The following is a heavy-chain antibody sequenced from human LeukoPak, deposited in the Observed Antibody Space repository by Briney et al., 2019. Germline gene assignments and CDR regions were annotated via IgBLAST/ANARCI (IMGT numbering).Heavy chain of an antibody. D-gene: IGHD1-26*01. Sequence: GRSLRLSCAASGFTFDDYAMHWVRQAPGEGLEWLSGISWNSGGIGYADSVKGRFTISRDNAKNSLYLQMNSLRAEDTALYYCAKDIDHSGSYLFGAFDIWGQGTMVTVSS. CDR3: AKDIDHSGSYLFGAFDI. J-gene: IGHJ3*02. CDR2: ISWNSGGI. CDR1: GFTFDDYA. V-gene: IGHV3-9*01.